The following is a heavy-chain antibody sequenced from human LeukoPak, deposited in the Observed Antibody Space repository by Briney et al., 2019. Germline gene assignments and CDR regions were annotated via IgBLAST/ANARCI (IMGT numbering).Heavy chain of an antibody. CDR2: ISHSGST. J-gene: IGHJ3*02. CDR1: GYSISSGYY. CDR3: ARDGAYYYDSSGYYELRAFDI. Sequence: PSETLSLTCTVSGYSISSGYYWGLIRQTPGKGMEWIGSISHSGSTYYNPSLKSRVTISVDTSKNQFSLKLSSVTAADTAVYYCARDGAYYYDSSGYYELRAFDIWGQGTMVTVSS. V-gene: IGHV4-38-2*02. D-gene: IGHD3-22*01.